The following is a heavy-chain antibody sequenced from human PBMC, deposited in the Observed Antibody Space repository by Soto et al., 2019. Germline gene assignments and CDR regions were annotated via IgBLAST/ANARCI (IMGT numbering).Heavy chain of an antibody. CDR2: IIPTFRTT. D-gene: IGHD4-4*01. J-gene: IGHJ5*02. CDR1: GGNFSSNG. V-gene: IGHV1-69*01. CDR3: AGASDSTWYNWLDP. Sequence: QVQLVQSGAEVKKPGSSVKGSCKAPGGNFSSNGIRWVRQAPGQGLEFMGGIIPTFRTTNYAHKFRGRVTITADEPSGTAYMELSSLRFDDTAVYYCAGASDSTWYNWLDPWGQGTLVIVSS.